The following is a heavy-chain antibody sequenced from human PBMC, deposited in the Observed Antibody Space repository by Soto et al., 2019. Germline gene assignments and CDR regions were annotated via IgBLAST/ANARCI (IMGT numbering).Heavy chain of an antibody. V-gene: IGHV3-23*01. D-gene: IGHD3-3*01. CDR3: AKDGEGSRDYDFWSGYYPAAEYFQH. Sequence: GGSLRLSCAASGFTFSSYAMSWVRQAPGKGLEWVSAISGSGGSTYYEDSVKGRFTISRDNSKNTLYLQMNSLRAEDTAVYYGAKDGEGSRDYDFWSGYYPAAEYFQHWGQGTLVTVSS. J-gene: IGHJ1*01. CDR2: ISGSGGST. CDR1: GFTFSSYA.